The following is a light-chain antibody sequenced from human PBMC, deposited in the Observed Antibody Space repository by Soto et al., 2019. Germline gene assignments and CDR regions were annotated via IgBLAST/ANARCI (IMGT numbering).Light chain of an antibody. CDR1: QSVSSSY. CDR2: GAY. J-gene: IGKJ1*01. Sequence: EIVLTQSPGTLSLSPGERATLSXRASQSVSSSYFAWYQQKPGQAHRLXIYGAYSRATGIQDRFSGSGSGTDFTLTISRLEPEDFAVYYCKQYGRSPRTFGQGTKVDIK. CDR3: KQYGRSPRT. V-gene: IGKV3-20*01.